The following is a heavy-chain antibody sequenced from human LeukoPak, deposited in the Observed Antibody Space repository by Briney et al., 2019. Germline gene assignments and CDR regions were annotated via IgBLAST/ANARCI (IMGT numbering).Heavy chain of an antibody. D-gene: IGHD5-18*01. CDR3: ARGGYSYGYTFDY. CDR2: IYYSGST. V-gene: IGHV4-59*01. J-gene: IGHJ4*02. Sequence: SETLSLTCTVSGGSISSYYWSWIRQPPGKGLEWIGYIYYSGSTNYNPSLKSRVTISVDTSKNQFTLKLSSVTAADTAVYYCARGGYSYGYTFDYWGQGTLVTVSS. CDR1: GGSISSYY.